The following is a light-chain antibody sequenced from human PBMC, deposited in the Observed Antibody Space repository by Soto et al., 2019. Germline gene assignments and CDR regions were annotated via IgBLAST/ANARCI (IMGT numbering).Light chain of an antibody. J-gene: IGLJ3*02. Sequence: QSVLTQPPSVSAAPGQKVTISCSGSDSNIGNDHVSWYQQFPGTAPKLLIYENNKRPSGIPDRFSGSKSGTSATLDITGLQIGDEADYYCGTWDSGLSAGVIGGGTKVTVL. CDR2: ENN. CDR1: DSNIGNDH. CDR3: GTWDSGLSAGV. V-gene: IGLV1-51*02.